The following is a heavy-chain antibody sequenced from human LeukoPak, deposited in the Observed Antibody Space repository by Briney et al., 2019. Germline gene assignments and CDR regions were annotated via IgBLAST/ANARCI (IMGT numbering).Heavy chain of an antibody. CDR1: GYTFTGYY. D-gene: IGHD6-19*01. CDR2: INPNIGAT. V-gene: IGHV1-2*02. J-gene: IGHJ4*02. CDR3: ARDRVGSGWPRPFYFEN. Sequence: ASVKVSCKPSGYTFTGYYLHWVRQAPGQALEWMGWINPNIGATMYAEKFQGRVTMTRDTSISTAYMELSSLRTDETALYYCARDRVGSGWPRPFYFENWGQGTLVTVSS.